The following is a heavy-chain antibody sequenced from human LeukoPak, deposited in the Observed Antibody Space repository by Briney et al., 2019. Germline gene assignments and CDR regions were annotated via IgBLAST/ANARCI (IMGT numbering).Heavy chain of an antibody. D-gene: IGHD6-19*01. CDR2: IYTGGST. V-gene: IGHV4-4*07. Sequence: SETLSLTCTVSGDSISSYYWIWLRQPAGKGLEWIGRIYTGGSTNYNPSLKSRVTISVDKSKNQFSLKLNSVTAADTAIYYCARAQIAVNFYYFDYWGQGTLVTVSS. CDR1: GDSISSYY. CDR3: ARAQIAVNFYYFDY. J-gene: IGHJ4*02.